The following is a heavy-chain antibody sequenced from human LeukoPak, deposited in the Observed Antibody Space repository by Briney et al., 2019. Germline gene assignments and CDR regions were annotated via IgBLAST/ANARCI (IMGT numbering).Heavy chain of an antibody. CDR2: ISSSGSTI. J-gene: IGHJ6*02. CDR3: ARDGGGVVVVGSDYYYYGMDV. D-gene: IGHD2-15*01. V-gene: IGHV3-48*03. CDR1: GFTFSSYE. Sequence: GGSLRLSYAASGFTFSSYEMNWVRQAPGKGLEWVSYISSSGSTIYYADSVKGRFTISRDNAKNSLYLQMNSLRAEDTAVYYCARDGGGVVVVGSDYYYYGMDVWGQGTTVTVSS.